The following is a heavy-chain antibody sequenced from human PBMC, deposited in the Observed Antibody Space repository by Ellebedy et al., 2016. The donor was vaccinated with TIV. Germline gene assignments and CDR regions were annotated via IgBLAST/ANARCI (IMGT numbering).Heavy chain of an antibody. V-gene: IGHV1-69*04. D-gene: IGHD3-22*01. Sequence: SVKVSXXASGGTFSSYAISWVRQAPGQGLEWMGRIIPILGIANYAQKFQGRVTITADKSTSTAYMELSSPRSEDTAVYYCARDGHYYDSSGYSDDAFDIWGQGTMVTVSS. CDR2: IIPILGIA. CDR3: ARDGHYYDSSGYSDDAFDI. J-gene: IGHJ3*02. CDR1: GGTFSSYA.